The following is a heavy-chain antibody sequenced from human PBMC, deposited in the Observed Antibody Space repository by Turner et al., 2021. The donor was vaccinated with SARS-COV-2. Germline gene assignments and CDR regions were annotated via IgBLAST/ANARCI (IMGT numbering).Heavy chain of an antibody. J-gene: IGHJ4*02. D-gene: IGHD6-13*01. CDR3: ARVGVGGSSWPKDFDY. Sequence: QVQLVQSGAEVKKPRSSVKVSCKASGGTFSTYAITWVRQAPGQGLEWRGGIIPIFGTANSAQKFQGRVTITADESTSTAYMELSSLRSEDTAVYYCARVGVGGSSWPKDFDYWGQGTLVTVSS. CDR2: IIPIFGTA. CDR1: GGTFSTYA. V-gene: IGHV1-69*01.